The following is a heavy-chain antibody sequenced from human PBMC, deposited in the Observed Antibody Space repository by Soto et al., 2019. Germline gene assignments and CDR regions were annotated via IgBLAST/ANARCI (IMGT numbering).Heavy chain of an antibody. J-gene: IGHJ4*02. V-gene: IGHV3-30-3*01. CDR1: GFTFSSYA. CDR3: ARVKESIIRGYSSGWYLDY. CDR2: ISYDGSNK. Sequence: QVQLVESGGGVVQPGRSLRLSCAASGFTFSSYAMHWVRQAPGKGLEWVAVISYDGSNKYYADSVKGRFTISRDNSKYPRYMQMHSLRADDTAVYYCARVKESIIRGYSSGWYLDYWGQATLVTVSS. D-gene: IGHD6-19*01.